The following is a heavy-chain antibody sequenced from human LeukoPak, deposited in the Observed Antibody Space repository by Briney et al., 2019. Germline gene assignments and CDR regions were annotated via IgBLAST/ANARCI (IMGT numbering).Heavy chain of an antibody. CDR3: ARDPGTSYYYDSSGY. V-gene: IGHV3-23*01. CDR2: ISGSGDST. D-gene: IGHD3-22*01. J-gene: IGHJ4*02. CDR1: GFTFSTYA. Sequence: PGGSLRLSCAASGFTFSTYAVSWVRQAPGKGLEWVSSISGSGDSTYHADSERGRFTISRDNAKNSLYLQMNSLRAEDTAVYYCARDPGTSYYYDSSGYWGQGTLVTVSS.